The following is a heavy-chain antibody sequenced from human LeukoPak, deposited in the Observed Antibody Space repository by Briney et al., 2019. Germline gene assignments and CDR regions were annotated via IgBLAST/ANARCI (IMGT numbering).Heavy chain of an antibody. D-gene: IGHD6-13*01. CDR2: LHYSGST. V-gene: IGHV4-39*01. CDR3: ATGGGAAAGTNWFDP. Sequence: SETLSLTCTVSGGSISSSSYYWGWIRQPPGKGLEWIGSLHYSGSTYYNPSLKSRVTISVDTSKNQFSLKLSSVTAADTAVYYCATGGGAAAGTNWFDPWGQGTLVTVSS. CDR1: GGSISSSSYY. J-gene: IGHJ5*02.